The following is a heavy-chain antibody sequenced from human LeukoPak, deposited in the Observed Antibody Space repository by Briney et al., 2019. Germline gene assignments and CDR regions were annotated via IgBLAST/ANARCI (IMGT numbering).Heavy chain of an antibody. V-gene: IGHV4-30-2*01. CDR3: AREGYSYGLFDY. J-gene: IGHJ4*02. CDR1: GGSISRGGYS. Sequence: PSQTLSLTCAVSGGSISRGGYSWSWIRQPPGKGPEWIGYIYHSGSTYYNPSLKSRVTISVDRSKNQFSLKLSSVTAADTAVYYCAREGYSYGLFDYWGQGTLVTVSS. D-gene: IGHD5-18*01. CDR2: IYHSGST.